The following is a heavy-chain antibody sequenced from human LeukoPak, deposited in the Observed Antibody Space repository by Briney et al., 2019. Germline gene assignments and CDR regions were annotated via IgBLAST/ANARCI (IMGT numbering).Heavy chain of an antibody. J-gene: IGHJ4*02. V-gene: IGHV3-7*01. D-gene: IGHD3-22*01. CDR3: AKASQYYYDSSGYPVDYFDY. CDR2: IKQDGNDK. CDR1: GFSFDGYW. Sequence: PGGSLRLSCATSGFSFDGYWMTWVRQSPGKGLEWVATIKQDGNDKYYVDSVKGRFTISRDNSKNTLYLQMNSLRAEDTAVYYCAKASQYYYDSSGYPVDYFDYWGQGTLVTVSS.